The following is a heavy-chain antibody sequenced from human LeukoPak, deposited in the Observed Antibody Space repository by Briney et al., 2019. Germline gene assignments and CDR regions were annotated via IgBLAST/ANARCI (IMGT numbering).Heavy chain of an antibody. J-gene: IGHJ6*03. Sequence: PSETLSLTCAVYGGSFSGYYWSWIRQPPGKGLEWIGEINHSGSTNYNPSLKSRVTISVDTSKNQFSLKLSSVTAADTAVYYCARGRTIQYYYYYYYMDVWGKGTTVTVSS. CDR1: GGSFSGYY. D-gene: IGHD5-24*01. CDR2: INHSGST. CDR3: ARGRTIQYYYYYYYMDV. V-gene: IGHV4-34*01.